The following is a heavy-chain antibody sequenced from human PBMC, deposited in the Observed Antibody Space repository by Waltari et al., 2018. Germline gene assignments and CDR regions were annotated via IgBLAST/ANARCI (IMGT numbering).Heavy chain of an antibody. J-gene: IGHJ4*02. CDR3: ARRSGVGATVYFDY. D-gene: IGHD1-26*01. CDR2: IYSGGST. CDR1: GFTVSSNY. V-gene: IGHV3-53*01. Sequence: EVQLVESGGGLIQPGGSLRLSCAASGFTVSSNYMSWVRQAPGKGLEWVSVIYSGGSTYYADSVKGRFTISRDNSKNTLYLQMNSLRAEDTAVYYCARRSGVGATVYFDYWGQGTLVTVSS.